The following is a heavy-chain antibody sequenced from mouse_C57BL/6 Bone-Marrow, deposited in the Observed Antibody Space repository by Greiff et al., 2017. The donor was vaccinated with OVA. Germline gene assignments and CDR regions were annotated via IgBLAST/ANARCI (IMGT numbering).Heavy chain of an antibody. CDR3: ARFTAEGGVYAMDY. Sequence: DVQLQESGAELVKPGASVKLSCTASGFNINDYCMHWVKQRTEQGLEWIGRIDPGDGETKYAPKFQGKATITADTSSNTAYLQLSSLTSEDTAVYDCARFTAEGGVYAMDYWGKGASVTV. V-gene: IGHV14-2*01. CDR1: GFNINDYC. J-gene: IGHJ4*01. CDR2: IDPGDGET. D-gene: IGHD1-1*01.